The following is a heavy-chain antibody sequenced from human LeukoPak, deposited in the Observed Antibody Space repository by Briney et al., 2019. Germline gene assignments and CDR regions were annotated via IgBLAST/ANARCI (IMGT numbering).Heavy chain of an antibody. V-gene: IGHV3-30*04. CDR2: ISYDGSNK. CDR3: ARGYDSTGYSLDYYHGMDV. J-gene: IGHJ6*02. D-gene: IGHD3-22*01. CDR1: GPTFSSYA. Sequence: GGSLRLSCAASGPTFSSYAMHWVRQAPGKGLEWVAVISYDGSNKYYADSVKGRFTISRDYSKNTLYLQMNSLRAEDTAVYYCARGYDSTGYSLDYYHGMDVWGQGTTVTVSS.